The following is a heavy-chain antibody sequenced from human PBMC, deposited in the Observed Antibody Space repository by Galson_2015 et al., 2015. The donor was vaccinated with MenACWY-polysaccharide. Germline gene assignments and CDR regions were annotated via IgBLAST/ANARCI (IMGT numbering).Heavy chain of an antibody. V-gene: IGHV3-33*01. J-gene: IGHJ4*02. D-gene: IGHD3-10*01. CDR2: DWNGGTSK. CDR1: GCNFSSSG. Sequence: SLRLCCAAAGCNFSSSGMHYGGQGPATGVVWAAVDWNGGTSKYYEGSVKGRFTVSIDKSQNPVYLQMNSLRVEDPAVYYCARDLASGMGPAIDFWGQGTLVTVSS. CDR3: ARDLASGMGPAIDF.